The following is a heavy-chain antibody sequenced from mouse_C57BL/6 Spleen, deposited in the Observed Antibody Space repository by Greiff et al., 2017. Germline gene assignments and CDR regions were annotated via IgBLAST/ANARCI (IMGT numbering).Heavy chain of an antibody. CDR3: ANGAIYYGYDGDYAMDY. Sequence: QVQLQQPGAELVKPGASVKLSCKASGYTFTSYWMHWVKQRPGQGLAWIGMIHPNSGSTNYNEKFKSKATLTVDKSSSTAYMQLSSLTSEDSEVYYCANGAIYYGYDGDYAMDYWGQGTSVTVSS. V-gene: IGHV1-64*01. J-gene: IGHJ4*01. CDR2: IHPNSGST. D-gene: IGHD2-2*01. CDR1: GYTFTSYW.